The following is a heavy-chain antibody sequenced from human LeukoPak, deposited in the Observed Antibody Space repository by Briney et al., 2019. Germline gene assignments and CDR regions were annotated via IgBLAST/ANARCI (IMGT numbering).Heavy chain of an antibody. V-gene: IGHV3-7*05. CDR3: ACARVPGAVDI. Sequence: QPGGSLRLSCAASGFTFSSYSMSWVRQAPGKGLEWVANIKQDGSEKYYVDSVEGRFTISRDNDRKSLYLQMSGLRAEDTAVYYCACARVPGAVDIWGQGTMVTVSS. D-gene: IGHD3-10*01. CDR2: IKQDGSEK. J-gene: IGHJ3*02. CDR1: GFTFSSYS.